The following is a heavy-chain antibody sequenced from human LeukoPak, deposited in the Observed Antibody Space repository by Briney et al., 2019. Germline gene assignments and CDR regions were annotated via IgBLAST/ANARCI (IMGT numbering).Heavy chain of an antibody. Sequence: GGSLRLSCAASGFTFDDYAMHWVRQAPGKGLEWVSGISWNSGSIGYADSVKGRFTISRDNAKNFLYLQMNSLRAEDTALYYCAKDIFTMVRGVVDYWGQGTLVTVSS. CDR3: AKDIFTMVRGVVDY. CDR1: GFTFDDYA. J-gene: IGHJ4*02. V-gene: IGHV3-9*01. D-gene: IGHD3-10*01. CDR2: ISWNSGSI.